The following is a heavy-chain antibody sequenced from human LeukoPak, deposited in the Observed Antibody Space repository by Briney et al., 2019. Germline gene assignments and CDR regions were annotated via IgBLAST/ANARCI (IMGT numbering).Heavy chain of an antibody. Sequence: GGSLRLSCVASGFTFSNYWMSWVRQAPGKGLERVANINQDGSEKYSVDSVKGRFTFSRDNAKDSLFLQMNSLRADDTAVYYCARDDSSGYYYFDNWGQGTLVTVSS. CDR2: INQDGSEK. V-gene: IGHV3-7*01. J-gene: IGHJ4*02. CDR1: GFTFSNYW. CDR3: ARDDSSGYYYFDN. D-gene: IGHD3-22*01.